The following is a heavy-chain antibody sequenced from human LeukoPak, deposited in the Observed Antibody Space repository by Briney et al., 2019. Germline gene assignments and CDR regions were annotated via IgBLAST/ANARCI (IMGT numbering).Heavy chain of an antibody. CDR3: ARTLRSYDSGSYSAFDY. CDR1: GFTFSSYG. CDR2: IWYDGSNK. Sequence: HPGRSLRLSCAASGFTFSSYGMHWVRQAPGKGLEWVAVIWYDGSNKYYADSVKGRFTISRDNSKNTLYLQMNSLRAEDTAVYYCARTLRSYDSGSYSAFDYWGQGTLVTVSS. D-gene: IGHD3-10*01. V-gene: IGHV3-33*01. J-gene: IGHJ4*02.